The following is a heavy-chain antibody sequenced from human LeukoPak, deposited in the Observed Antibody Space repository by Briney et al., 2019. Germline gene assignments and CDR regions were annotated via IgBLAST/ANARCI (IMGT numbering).Heavy chain of an antibody. CDR2: INHSGST. CDR1: GGSISSYY. V-gene: IGHV4-34*01. D-gene: IGHD3-10*01. J-gene: IGHJ4*02. Sequence: PSETLSLTCTVSGGSISSYYWSWIRQPPGKGLEWIGEINHSGSTNYNPSLKSRVTISVDTSKNQFSLKLSSVTAADTAVYYCARGRGFVRRYFDYWGQGTLVTVSS. CDR3: ARGRGFVRRYFDY.